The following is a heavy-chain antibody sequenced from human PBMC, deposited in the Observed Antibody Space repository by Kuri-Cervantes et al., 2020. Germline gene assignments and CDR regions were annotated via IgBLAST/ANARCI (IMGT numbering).Heavy chain of an antibody. CDR2: IKQDGSEK. V-gene: IGHV3-7*04. J-gene: IGHJ6*03. CDR3: ARFYYYYYYMDV. CDR1: GFAFSSYW. Sequence: GESLKISCAASGFAFSSYWMSWVRQAPGKGLEWVANIKQDGSEKYYVDSVKGRFTISRDNAKNSLYLQMNSLRAEDTAVYYCARFYYYYYYMDVWGKGTTVTVSS.